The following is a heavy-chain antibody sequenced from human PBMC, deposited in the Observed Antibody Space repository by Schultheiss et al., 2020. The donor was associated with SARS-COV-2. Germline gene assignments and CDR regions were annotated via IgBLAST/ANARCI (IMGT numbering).Heavy chain of an antibody. CDR3: ARPAIMVYAISYYYYGMDV. Sequence: ASVKVSCKASGYTFTSYDINWVRQATGQGLEWMGWMNPNSGNTGYAQKFQGRVTMTRNTSISTAYMELSSLRSEDTAVYYCARPAIMVYAISYYYYGMDVWGQGTTVTVSS. J-gene: IGHJ6*02. V-gene: IGHV1-8*01. D-gene: IGHD2-8*01. CDR1: GYTFTSYD. CDR2: MNPNSGNT.